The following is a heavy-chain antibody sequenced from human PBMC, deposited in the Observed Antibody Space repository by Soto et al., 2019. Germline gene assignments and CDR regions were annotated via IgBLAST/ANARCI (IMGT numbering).Heavy chain of an antibody. CDR3: ARNYGHAFDI. D-gene: IGHD1-7*01. J-gene: IGHJ3*02. CDR1: GASLSSSSYY. V-gene: IGHV4-61*01. Sequence: SETLSLTCIVSGASLSSSSYYWSWIRQPPGKGLEWIGYIFYSGSTNYNPSLKSRVTISVDTSKNQFSLKLSSVTAADTAVYYCARNYGHAFDIWGQGTMVTVSS. CDR2: IFYSGST.